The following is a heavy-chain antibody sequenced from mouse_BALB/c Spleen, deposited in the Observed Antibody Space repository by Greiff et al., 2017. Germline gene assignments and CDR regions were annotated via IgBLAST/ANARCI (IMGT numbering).Heavy chain of an antibody. J-gene: IGHJ2*01. CDR1: GFNIKDTY. V-gene: IGHV14-3*02. D-gene: IGHD2-4*01. CDR3: ASLITTRY. Sequence: EVKLQESGAELVKPGASVQLSCTASGFNIKDTYMHWVKQRPEQGLEWIGRIDPANGNTKYDPKFQGKATITADTSSNTAYLQLSSLTSEDTAVYYCASLITTRYWGQGTTLTVSS. CDR2: IDPANGNT.